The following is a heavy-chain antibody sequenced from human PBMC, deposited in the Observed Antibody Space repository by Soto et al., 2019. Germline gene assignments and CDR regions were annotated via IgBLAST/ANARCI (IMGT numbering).Heavy chain of an antibody. J-gene: IGHJ6*02. CDR1: GYTFTSYY. V-gene: IGHV1-46*01. CDR3: AIDHIVVEPGAPAEKYYYYNMDV. CDR2: INPSGGST. D-gene: IGHD2-2*01. Sequence: EASVKVSCKASGYTFTSYYMHWVRQAPGQGLEWMGIINPSGGSTSYAQKFQGRVTMTRDTSTSTVYMELSSLRSEDTAVYYCAIDHIVVEPGAPAEKYYYYNMDVCVQLTTVTVSS.